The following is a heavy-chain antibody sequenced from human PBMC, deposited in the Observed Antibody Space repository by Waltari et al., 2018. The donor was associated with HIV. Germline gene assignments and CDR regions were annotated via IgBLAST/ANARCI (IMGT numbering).Heavy chain of an antibody. CDR3: ARRSWIQLFDY. CDR2: IYYSGST. V-gene: IGHV4-39*01. D-gene: IGHD5-18*01. CDR1: GGSISSSSYY. Sequence: QLQLQESGPGLVKPSETLSLPCTVTGGSISSSSYYWGWIRQPPGKGLEWIGSIYYSGSTYYNPSLKSRVTISVDTSKNQFSLKLSSVTAADTAVYYCARRSWIQLFDYWGQGTLVTVSS. J-gene: IGHJ4*02.